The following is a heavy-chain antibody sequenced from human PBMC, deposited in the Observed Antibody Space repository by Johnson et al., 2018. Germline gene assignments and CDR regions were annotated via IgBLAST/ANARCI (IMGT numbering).Heavy chain of an antibody. CDR2: ISSNSGNI. J-gene: IGHJ3*02. CDR1: GFSFDDYA. V-gene: IGHV3-9*01. CDR3: AKDRGLRTRGDAFDI. Sequence: EVQLLESGGGLEQPGRSLRLSCAASGFSFDDYAMHWVRQAPGKGLEWVSGISSNSGNIGYADSVRGRFTISRDNAQNSLYLQMDSLRPEDTALYYCAKDRGLRTRGDAFDIWGQGTMVTVSS. D-gene: IGHD4-17*01.